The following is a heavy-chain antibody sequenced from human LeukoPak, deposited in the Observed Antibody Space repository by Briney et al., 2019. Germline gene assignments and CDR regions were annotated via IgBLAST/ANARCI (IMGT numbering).Heavy chain of an antibody. CDR2: IYTSGST. D-gene: IGHD6-6*01. CDR3: ARDPSSSYAFDI. V-gene: IGHV4-61*02. J-gene: IGHJ3*02. Sequence: SQTLSLTCTVSGGSISSGSYYWSWIRQPAGKGLEWIGRIYTSGSTNYNPSLKSRVTISVDTSKNQFSLKLSSVTAADTAVYYCARDPSSSYAFDIWGQGTMVTVSS. CDR1: GGSISSGSYY.